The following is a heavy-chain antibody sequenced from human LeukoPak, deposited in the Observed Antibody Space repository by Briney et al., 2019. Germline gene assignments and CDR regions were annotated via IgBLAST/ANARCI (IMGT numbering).Heavy chain of an antibody. CDR1: GFTFSDYA. Sequence: PTGGSLRLSCAASGFTFSDYAMHWVRQAPGKGLEWVAIISHDGSNKYYADSVKGRFTISGDISKNTLYLQMNSLRAEDTAVYLCARDFGGLRWNYYFDYWGQGTLVTVSS. D-gene: IGHD4-23*01. J-gene: IGHJ4*02. CDR3: ARDFGGLRWNYYFDY. V-gene: IGHV3-30*04. CDR2: ISHDGSNK.